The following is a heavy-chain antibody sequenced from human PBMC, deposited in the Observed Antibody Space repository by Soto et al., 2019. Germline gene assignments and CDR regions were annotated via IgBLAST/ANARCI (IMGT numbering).Heavy chain of an antibody. Sequence: GESLKISCKGSGYSFTSYWIGWVRQMPGKGLEWMGIIYPGDSDTRYSPSFQGQVTISADKSISTAYLQWSSLKASDTAMYYCARSAGRVTAIPYYYYGMVVWGQGTTVTVSS. CDR3: ARSAGRVTAIPYYYYGMVV. V-gene: IGHV5-51*01. CDR1: GYSFTSYW. D-gene: IGHD2-21*02. CDR2: IYPGDSDT. J-gene: IGHJ6*02.